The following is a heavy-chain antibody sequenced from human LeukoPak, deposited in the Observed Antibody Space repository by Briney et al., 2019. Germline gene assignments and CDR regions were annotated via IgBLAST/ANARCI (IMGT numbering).Heavy chain of an antibody. CDR3: ARGVGDRPMVRGVLYYYYMDV. CDR1: GRTFRSYA. D-gene: IGHD3-10*01. Sequence: SVEVSCKASGRTFRSYAISWVRQAPGQGLEWMGGIIPIFGTANYTQKLQGRLTITTDESTSTAYMELSRLRSEDTAVYYCARGVGDRPMVRGVLYYYYMDVWGKGTTVTVSS. J-gene: IGHJ6*03. V-gene: IGHV1-69*05. CDR2: IIPIFGTA.